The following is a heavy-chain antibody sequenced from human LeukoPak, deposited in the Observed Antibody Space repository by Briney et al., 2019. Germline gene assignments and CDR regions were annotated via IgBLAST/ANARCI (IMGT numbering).Heavy chain of an antibody. D-gene: IGHD3-22*01. J-gene: IGHJ1*01. Sequence: SETLSLTCTVSAGSFNTYYWSWIRQPPGKGLEWIGSIYHSGSTYYNPSLKSRVTISVDTSKNQFSLKLSSVTAADTAVYYCARGADSSGYYFFGSYFQHWGQGTLVTVSS. CDR1: AGSFNTYY. CDR3: ARGADSSGYYFFGSYFQH. CDR2: IYHSGST. V-gene: IGHV4-59*08.